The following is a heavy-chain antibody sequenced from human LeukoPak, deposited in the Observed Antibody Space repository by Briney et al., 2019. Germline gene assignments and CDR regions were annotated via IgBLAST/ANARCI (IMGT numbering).Heavy chain of an antibody. CDR1: GGSISSGSYY. D-gene: IGHD7-27*01. CDR2: IYTSGNG. V-gene: IGHV4-61*09. CDR3: ARDLGPYNWFDP. J-gene: IGHJ5*02. Sequence: SETLSLTCTVSGGSISSGSYYWSWIRQPAGKGLEWIGHIYTSGNGNYNPSLRSRVTISIDTSKNQFSLKLSSVTAADTALYFCARDLGPYNWFDPWGQGTLVTVSS.